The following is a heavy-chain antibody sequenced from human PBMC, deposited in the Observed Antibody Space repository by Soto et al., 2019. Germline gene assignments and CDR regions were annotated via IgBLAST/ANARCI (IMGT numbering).Heavy chain of an antibody. J-gene: IGHJ5*02. V-gene: IGHV1-69*13. CDR2: INPIFGTA. Sequence: ASVKVSCKASGYIFISYYIHWVRQAPGQGLEWMGRINPIFGTANYAQKFQGRVTITADESTSTAYMELSSLRSEDTAVYYCARDGGIVVVPAHPVYNWFDPWGQGTLVTVSS. CDR3: ARDGGIVVVPAHPVYNWFDP. CDR1: GYIFISYY. D-gene: IGHD2-2*01.